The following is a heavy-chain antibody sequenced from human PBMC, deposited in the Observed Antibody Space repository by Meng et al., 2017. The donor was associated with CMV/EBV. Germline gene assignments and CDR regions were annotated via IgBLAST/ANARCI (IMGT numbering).Heavy chain of an antibody. CDR2: MNPNSGNT. CDR3: ARDGGGYCSSTSCQDPYYYYGMDV. Sequence: ASVKVSCKASGYTFTSYDINWVRQATGQGLEWMGWMNPNSGNTGYAQKFQGRVTITRNTSISTAYMELSSLRSEDTAVYYCARDGGGYCSSTSCQDPYYYYGMDVWGQGTLVTVS. CDR1: GYTFTSYD. J-gene: IGHJ6*02. D-gene: IGHD2-2*01. V-gene: IGHV1-8*03.